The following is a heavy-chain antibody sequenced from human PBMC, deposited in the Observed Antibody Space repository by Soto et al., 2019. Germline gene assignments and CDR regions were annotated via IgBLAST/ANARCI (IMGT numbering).Heavy chain of an antibody. V-gene: IGHV3-30*18. CDR2: ISYDGSNK. J-gene: IGHJ4*02. D-gene: IGHD5-12*01. CDR1: GFTFSSYG. Sequence: GGSLRLSCAASGFTFSSYGMHWVRQAPGKGLEWVAVISYDGSNKYYADSVKGRFTISRDNSKNTLYLQMNSLRAEDTAVYYCAKAIVATIFSYFDYWGQGTLVTVSS. CDR3: AKAIVATIFSYFDY.